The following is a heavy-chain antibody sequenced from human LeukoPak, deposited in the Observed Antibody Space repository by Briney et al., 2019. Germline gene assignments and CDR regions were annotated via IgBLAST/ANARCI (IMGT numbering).Heavy chain of an antibody. CDR2: INPDSGDS. V-gene: IGHV1-2*02. CDR3: ATGVATAFTY. Sequence: GASVKVSCKASGYTFTGYYIHWVRPAPGQGLEWMAWINPDSGDSYSAPKFQGRVTMTRDTSISTASMEVCWLSSDDTAVYYCATGVATAFTYWGQGTLVTVSS. J-gene: IGHJ4*02. CDR1: GYTFTGYY. D-gene: IGHD5-12*01.